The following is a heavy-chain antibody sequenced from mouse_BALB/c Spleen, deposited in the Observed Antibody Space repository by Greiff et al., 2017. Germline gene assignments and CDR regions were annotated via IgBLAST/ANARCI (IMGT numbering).Heavy chain of an antibody. V-gene: IGHV14-4*02. J-gene: IGHJ4*01. CDR2: IDPENGDT. D-gene: IGHD1-1*02. Sequence: EGQLQQSGAELVRSGASVKLSCTASGFNIKDYYMHWVKQRPEQGLEWIGWIDPENGDTEYAPKFPGKATMTADTSSNTAYLQLSSLTPEDTAVYYCNAWWHYYAMDYWGQGTSVTVSS. CDR3: NAWWHYYAMDY. CDR1: GFNIKDYY.